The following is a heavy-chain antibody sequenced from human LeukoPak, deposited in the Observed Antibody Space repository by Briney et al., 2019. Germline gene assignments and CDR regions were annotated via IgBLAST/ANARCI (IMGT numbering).Heavy chain of an antibody. V-gene: IGHV1-8*01. J-gene: IGHJ6*03. CDR3: ARAGPKGYDFWSGYWSVYYYYYYMGV. CDR2: MNPNSGNT. D-gene: IGHD3-3*01. CDR1: GYTFTSYD. Sequence: GASVKVSCKASGYTFTSYDINWVRQATGQGLEWMGWMNPNSGNTGYAQKFQGRVTMTRNTSISTAYMELSSLRSEDKAVYYCARAGPKGYDFWSGYWSVYYYYYYMGVWGKGTTVTVSS.